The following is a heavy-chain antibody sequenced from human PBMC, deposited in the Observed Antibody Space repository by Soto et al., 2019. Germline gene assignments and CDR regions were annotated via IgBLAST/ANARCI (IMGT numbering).Heavy chain of an antibody. D-gene: IGHD2-21*02. CDR1: GFTFSSYS. CDR3: ARGGGNSHYYYYYGMDV. CDR2: ISSSSSTI. Sequence: GGSLRLSCAASGFTFSSYSMNWVRQAPGKGLEWVSYISSSSSTIYYADSVKGRFTISRDNAKNSLYLQMNSLRAEDTAVYYCARGGGNSHYYYYYGMDVWGQGTTVTVSS. J-gene: IGHJ6*02. V-gene: IGHV3-48*01.